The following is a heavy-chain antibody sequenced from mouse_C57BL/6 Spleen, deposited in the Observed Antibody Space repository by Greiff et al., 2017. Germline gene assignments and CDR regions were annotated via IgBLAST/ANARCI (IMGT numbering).Heavy chain of an antibody. CDR1: GYAFSSSW. V-gene: IGHV1-82*01. J-gene: IGHJ4*01. Sequence: QVQLKQSGPELVKPGASVKISCKASGYAFSSSWMNWVKQRPGKGLEWIGRIYPGDGDTNYNGKFKGKATLTADKSSSTAYMQLSSLTSEDSAVYFCSLYYSNYDAMDYWGQGTSVTVSS. CDR2: IYPGDGDT. D-gene: IGHD2-5*01. CDR3: SLYYSNYDAMDY.